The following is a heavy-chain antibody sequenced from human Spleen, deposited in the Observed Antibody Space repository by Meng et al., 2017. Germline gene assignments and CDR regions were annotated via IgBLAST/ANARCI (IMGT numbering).Heavy chain of an antibody. CDR1: GGSFSGYY. V-gene: IGHV4-34*01. CDR3: ARDLWELRYKAPFDP. D-gene: IGHD3-16*01. J-gene: IGHJ5*02. CDR2: VYYSGIT. Sequence: VPLQQWGVGLLKPSETLSLPCAVYGGSFSGYYWSWIRQPPGKGLEWIGGVYYSGITYYNPSLESRVTISVDTSKNQFSLKLSSVTAADTAVYYCARDLWELRYKAPFDPWGQGILVTVFS.